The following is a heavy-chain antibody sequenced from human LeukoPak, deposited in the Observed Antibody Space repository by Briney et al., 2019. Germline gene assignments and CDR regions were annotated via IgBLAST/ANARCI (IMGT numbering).Heavy chain of an antibody. V-gene: IGHV3-13*01. D-gene: IGHD3-16*01. CDR1: GFTFSSYD. J-gene: IGHJ2*01. Sequence: GGSLRLSCAASGFTFSSYDMHWVRQAPGKGLEWVAIVGTAGDTYYPDYVKGRFTLSRENAKNSLFLQMNSLTAGDTAVYYCTRGGGGWYFDLWGRGTLVTVSS. CDR2: VGTAGDT. CDR3: TRGGGGWYFDL.